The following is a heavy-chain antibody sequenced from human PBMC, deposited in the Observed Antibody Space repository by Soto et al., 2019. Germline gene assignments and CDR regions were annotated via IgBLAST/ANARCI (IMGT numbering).Heavy chain of an antibody. J-gene: IGHJ6*02. CDR1: GGSISSRSYS. CDR2: FYYSENT. V-gene: IGHV4-39*01. Sequence: QLQLQESGPGLLKPSETLSLTCSVSGGSISSRSYSWGWIRQPPGEGLEWIGTFYYSENTYYNPSLKSRVSISVDASKNQFSLKVSSVTAADTAVYYCAKLAGYCSGNSCHGDYAMDVWGQGTTVTVS. CDR3: AKLAGYCSGNSCHGDYAMDV. D-gene: IGHD2-15*01.